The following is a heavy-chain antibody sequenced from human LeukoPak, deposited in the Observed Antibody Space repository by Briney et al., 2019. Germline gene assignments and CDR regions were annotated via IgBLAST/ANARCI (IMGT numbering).Heavy chain of an antibody. D-gene: IGHD6-19*01. Sequence: GASVKVSCRASGYTFTSLDINWVRQATGQGLEWMGWTNPNSGYTGYAQKFQGRVTITRNTSISTAYMELSSLRSEDTAVYYCARLAGSIDYWGQGTLVTVSS. J-gene: IGHJ4*02. CDR3: ARLAGSIDY. CDR1: GYTFTSLD. CDR2: TNPNSGYT. V-gene: IGHV1-8*03.